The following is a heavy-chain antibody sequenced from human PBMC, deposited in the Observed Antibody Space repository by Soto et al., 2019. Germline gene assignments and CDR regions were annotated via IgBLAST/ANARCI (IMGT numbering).Heavy chain of an antibody. CDR3: ASSYGDYVSY. J-gene: IGHJ4*02. CDR2: IYYSGST. Sequence: QLQLQESGPGLVKPSETLSLTCTVSGGSISSSSYYWGWIRQPSGKGLEWIGSIYYSGSTYYNPSLERRVTISVDTSKNQFSLKLSSVTAADTAVYYCASSYGDYVSYWGQGTLVTVSS. CDR1: GGSISSSSYY. V-gene: IGHV4-39*01. D-gene: IGHD4-17*01.